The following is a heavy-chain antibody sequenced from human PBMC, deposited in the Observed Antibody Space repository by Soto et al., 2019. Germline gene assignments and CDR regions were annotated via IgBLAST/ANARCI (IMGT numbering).Heavy chain of an antibody. CDR1: GGSISGYY. CDR3: ETVWGDLG. D-gene: IGHD2-21*01. Sequence: PSETLALTCTVSGGSISGYYWSWIRQPPGKGLEWIGYIYYSGTTNYNPSLKSRVTISVDTSKNQFSLKLSSVTAADTTVYYCETVWGDLGWGKGTRVTVS. V-gene: IGHV4-59*01. CDR2: IYYSGTT. J-gene: IGHJ6*03.